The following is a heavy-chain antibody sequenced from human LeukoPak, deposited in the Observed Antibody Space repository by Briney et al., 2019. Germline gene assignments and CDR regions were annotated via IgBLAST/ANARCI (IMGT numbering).Heavy chain of an antibody. Sequence: GGSLRLSCAASGFTFSSYWMSWVRQAPGKGLEWVANIKQDGSEKYYVDSVKGRFTISRDNAKNSLYLQMNSLRAEDTAVYYWSSLYKWFELLNHRGPGTLVTVSS. J-gene: IGHJ4*02. CDR3: SSLYKWFELLNH. CDR1: GFTFSSYW. V-gene: IGHV3-7*01. CDR2: IKQDGSEK. D-gene: IGHD3-10*01.